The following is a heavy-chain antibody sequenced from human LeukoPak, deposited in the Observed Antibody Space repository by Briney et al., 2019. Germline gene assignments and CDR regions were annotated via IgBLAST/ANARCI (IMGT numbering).Heavy chain of an antibody. J-gene: IGHJ3*01. CDR1: GFTFSSYG. CDR2: IRSDGSNK. V-gene: IGHV3-30*02. CDR3: ARALTRDALDL. Sequence: GGSLRLSCAASGFTFSSYGMHWVREAPGKGLEGVAFIRSDGSNKYYADSVKGRFTVSRDNAQDSLYLQLNNLKAGDTAVYYCARALTRDALDLWGQGTMVTVSS.